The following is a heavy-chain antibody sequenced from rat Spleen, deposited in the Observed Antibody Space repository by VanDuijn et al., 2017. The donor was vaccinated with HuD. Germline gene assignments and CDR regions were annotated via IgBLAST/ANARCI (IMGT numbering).Heavy chain of an antibody. J-gene: IGHJ1*01. Sequence: EVQLQESGPGLVKPSQSLSLTCSVTGYSITSNYWDWIRKFPGNKMEWMGYISYSGSTSYNPSLKSRISITRDTSKNQFFLQLNSVTTEDTATYYCARDNSGYRYFDFWGPGTMVTVSS. CDR2: ISYSGST. D-gene: IGHD1-10*01. CDR1: GYSITSNY. V-gene: IGHV3-1*01. CDR3: ARDNSGYRYFDF.